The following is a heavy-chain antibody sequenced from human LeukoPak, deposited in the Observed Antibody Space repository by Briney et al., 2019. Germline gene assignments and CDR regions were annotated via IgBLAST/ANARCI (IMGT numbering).Heavy chain of an antibody. V-gene: IGHV1-2*06. J-gene: IGHJ4*02. CDR1: GYSFTGYY. D-gene: IGHD5-18*01. CDR2: INPNSGGP. CDR3: VSGYCYGFYFDY. Sequence: ASVKVSCKTSGYSFTGYYIHWVRQAPGQGLEWMGRINPNSGGPNYGQKFQGTVTMTRDTSISTAYLELSNLRSDDTTAYYCVSGYCYGFYFDYWGQGSLVTVSS.